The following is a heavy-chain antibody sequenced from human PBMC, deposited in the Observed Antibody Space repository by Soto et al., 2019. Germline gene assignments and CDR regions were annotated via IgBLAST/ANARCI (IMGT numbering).Heavy chain of an antibody. CDR3: ASTPITDFWSGPGVHYYYGMDV. Sequence: GESLKISCKGSGYSFTSYWISWVRQMPVKGLEWMWRIDPSDSYTNYSPSFQGHVTISADKSISTAYLQWSSLKASDTAMYYCASTPITDFWSGPGVHYYYGMDVWGQGTTVTVSS. J-gene: IGHJ6*02. D-gene: IGHD3-3*01. CDR1: GYSFTSYW. V-gene: IGHV5-10-1*01. CDR2: IDPSDSYT.